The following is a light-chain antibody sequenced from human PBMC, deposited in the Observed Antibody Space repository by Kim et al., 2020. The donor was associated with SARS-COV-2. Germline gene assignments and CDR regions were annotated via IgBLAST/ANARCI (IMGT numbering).Light chain of an antibody. J-gene: IGKJ5*01. Sequence: GFEGDRITITCRASQDIRNDLGWYQQNPGRAPKLLIYGASSLQSGVPSRFSGSGSGTEFTLTISSLQPEDFATYFCLQHNSYPFTFGQGTRLEIK. V-gene: IGKV1-17*01. CDR2: GAS. CDR1: QDIRND. CDR3: LQHNSYPFT.